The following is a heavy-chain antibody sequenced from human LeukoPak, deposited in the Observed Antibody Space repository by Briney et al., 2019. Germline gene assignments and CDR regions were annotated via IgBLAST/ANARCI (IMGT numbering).Heavy chain of an antibody. J-gene: IGHJ4*02. CDR1: GGSISSGGYY. Sequence: SETLSLTCTVSGGSISSGGYYWSWIRQPAGKGLEWIGRIYTSGNTNYNPSLKSRVTMSVDTSKNQFSLRLSSVTAADTAVYYCASPYYYDSSAYYYWGQGTLVTVSS. D-gene: IGHD3-22*01. CDR2: IYTSGNT. V-gene: IGHV4-61*02. CDR3: ASPYYYDSSAYYY.